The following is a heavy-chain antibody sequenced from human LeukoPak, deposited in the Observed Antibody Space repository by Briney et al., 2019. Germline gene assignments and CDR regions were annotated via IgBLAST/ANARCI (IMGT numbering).Heavy chain of an antibody. CDR1: GGSISITGYY. J-gene: IGHJ4*02. Sequence: SEALSLTCTVSGGSISITGYYCGWTRHPPGKGLELLGSISYSGSTYYNPSLKRRVTISADTSKNQFSLKLSSVTAADTAVYYCAEVTVSDYWGQGTLVTVSS. CDR2: ISYSGST. CDR3: AEVTVSDY. D-gene: IGHD5-18*01. V-gene: IGHV4-39*01.